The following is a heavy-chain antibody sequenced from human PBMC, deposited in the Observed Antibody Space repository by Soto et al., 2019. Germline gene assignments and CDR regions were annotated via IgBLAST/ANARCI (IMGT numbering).Heavy chain of an antibody. CDR2: LYWDDDK. Sequence: QITLKESGPTLVKPTQTLTLTCTFSGVSLSTREVGVGWIRQPPGKALEWLALLYWDDDKRYNPSLKSRLTLTKDTSKNQVVLTLTNMDPVDTATYYCVHRAGMGGNSWLPGHWGQGTLVTVPS. D-gene: IGHD6-13*01. CDR1: GVSLSTREVG. J-gene: IGHJ4*02. V-gene: IGHV2-5*02. CDR3: VHRAGMGGNSWLPGH.